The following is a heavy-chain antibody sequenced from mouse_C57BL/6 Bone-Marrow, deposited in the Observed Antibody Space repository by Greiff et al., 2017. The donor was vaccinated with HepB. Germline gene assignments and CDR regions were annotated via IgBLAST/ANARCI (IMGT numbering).Heavy chain of an antibody. CDR3: AGYYGSSFY. CDR2: IYPGDGDT. Sequence: QVQLQQSGPELVKPGASVKISCKASGYAFSSSWMNWVKQRPGKGLEWIGRIYPGDGDTNYNGKCKGKATLTADKSSSTAYMQLSSLTSEDSAVYFCAGYYGSSFYWGQGTTLTVSS. V-gene: IGHV1-82*01. CDR1: GYAFSSSW. J-gene: IGHJ2*01. D-gene: IGHD1-1*01.